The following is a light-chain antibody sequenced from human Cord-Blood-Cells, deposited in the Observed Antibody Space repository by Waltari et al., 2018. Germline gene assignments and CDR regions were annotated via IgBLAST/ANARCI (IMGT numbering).Light chain of an antibody. CDR3: SSYTSSSTVV. CDR2: DVS. Sequence: SALTQHASVSGSPGQSITISCPGTSSDGGGSNYVSWYQQHPGKAPKLMNYDVSNRPSGVSNRFAGSKSGNTAALTISGLQAEDEAEYYCSSYTSSSTVVFGGGTKLTVL. V-gene: IGLV2-14*01. J-gene: IGLJ2*01. CDR1: SSDGGGSNY.